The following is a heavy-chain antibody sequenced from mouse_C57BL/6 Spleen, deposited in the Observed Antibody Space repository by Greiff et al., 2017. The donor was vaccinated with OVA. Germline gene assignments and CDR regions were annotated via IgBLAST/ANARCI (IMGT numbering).Heavy chain of an antibody. V-gene: IGHV1-61*01. D-gene: IGHD2-4*01. CDR3: ARRNYDYDRDFDY. J-gene: IGHJ2*01. CDR1: GYTFTSYW. CDR2: IYPSDSET. Sequence: QVQLQQPGAELVRPGSSVKLSCKASGYTFTSYWMDWVKQRPGQGLEWIGNIYPSDSETHYNQKFKDKATLTVDKSSSTAYMQLSSLTSEDSAVYYCARRNYDYDRDFDYWGQGTTLTVSS.